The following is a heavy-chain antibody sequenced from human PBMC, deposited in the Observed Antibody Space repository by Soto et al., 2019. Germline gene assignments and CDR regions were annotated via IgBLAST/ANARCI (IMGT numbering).Heavy chain of an antibody. J-gene: IGHJ3*02. CDR1: GYTFTTYG. CDR2: ISVYNGNT. CDR3: ARGHNYDYVWGSYRSHDAFDI. D-gene: IGHD3-16*02. V-gene: IGHV1-18*01. Sequence: ASVKVSCKASGYTFTTYGINWVRQAPGQGLEWMGWISVYNGNTNYAQKFQGRVTMTRDTSISTAYMELSRLRSDDTAVYYCARGHNYDYVWGSYRSHDAFDIWGQGTMVTVS.